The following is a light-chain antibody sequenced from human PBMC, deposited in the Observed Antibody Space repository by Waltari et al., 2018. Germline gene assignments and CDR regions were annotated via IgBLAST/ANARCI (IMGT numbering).Light chain of an antibody. CDR1: QSIRSW. CDR3: QQSYSTPRT. J-gene: IGKJ1*01. Sequence: DIQMTQSPSTLSASVGDRVTITCRASQSIRSWLAWYQQKPGKAPKLLIYKASTLESGVPSRFSGSGSGTEFTLTISSLQPEDFATYYCQQSYSTPRTFGQGTKVEIK. V-gene: IGKV1-5*03. CDR2: KAS.